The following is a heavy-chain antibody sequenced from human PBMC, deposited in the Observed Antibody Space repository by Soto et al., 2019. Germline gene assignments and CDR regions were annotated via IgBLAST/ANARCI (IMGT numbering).Heavy chain of an antibody. D-gene: IGHD2-2*02. CDR2: IYWDDDK. CDR3: AHPDIVVVTAAIRTYYGMDV. V-gene: IGHV2-5*02. J-gene: IGHJ6*02. CDR1: GFSLSTSGVG. Sequence: QITLKESGPTLVKPTQTLTLTSTFSGFSLSTSGVGVGWIRQPPGKALQWLALIYWDDDKRYSPSLKSRLTITKDTPKNQVVLTMTNMDPVDTATSYCAHPDIVVVTAAIRTYYGMDVWGQGTTVTVSS.